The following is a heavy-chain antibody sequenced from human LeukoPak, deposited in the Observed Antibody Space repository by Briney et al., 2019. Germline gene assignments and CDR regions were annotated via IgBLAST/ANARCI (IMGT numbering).Heavy chain of an antibody. CDR3: ARVDDPITMIGSPH. CDR1: GYTFTGYY. J-gene: IGHJ4*02. D-gene: IGHD3-22*01. CDR2: INPNSGGT. V-gene: IGHV1-2*02. Sequence: ASVKVSCKASGYTFTGYYMHWVRQAPGQGLEWMGWINPNSGGTNYAQKFQGRVTMTRDTSISTAYMELSRLRSDDTAVYYCARVDDPITMIGSPHWGQGTLVTVSS.